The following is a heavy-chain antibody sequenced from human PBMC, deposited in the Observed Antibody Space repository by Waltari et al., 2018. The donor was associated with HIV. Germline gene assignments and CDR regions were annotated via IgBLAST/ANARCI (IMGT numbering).Heavy chain of an antibody. CDR3: GRYDGDGGGFDS. CDR1: GFSFIDYW. D-gene: IGHD4-17*01. CDR2: IKQDGVQS. J-gene: IGHJ4*02. Sequence: EVQLVESGGGLVQPGGCLGLSCETSGFSFIDYWGGWVRQAPGKGLEGVDIIKQDGVQSYYVDSMRGRFTVSRDNSGASMSLHMTSLRADDTAVYYWGRYDGDGGGFDSWGQGTLVSVSS. V-gene: IGHV3-7*01.